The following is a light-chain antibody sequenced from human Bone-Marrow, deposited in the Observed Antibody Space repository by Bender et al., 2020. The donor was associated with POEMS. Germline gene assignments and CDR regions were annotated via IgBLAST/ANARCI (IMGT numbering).Light chain of an antibody. Sequence: QSALTQPASVSGSPGQSITISCAGTSSDIGGYNYVSWFQQHPGKAPKLMIYEVRNRPSGASRRFSGSKSGNTASLTISGLQAEDEADYYCSSYISSSTVVFGGGTKVTVL. CDR2: EVR. J-gene: IGLJ2*01. CDR3: SSYISSSTVV. V-gene: IGLV2-14*01. CDR1: SSDIGGYNY.